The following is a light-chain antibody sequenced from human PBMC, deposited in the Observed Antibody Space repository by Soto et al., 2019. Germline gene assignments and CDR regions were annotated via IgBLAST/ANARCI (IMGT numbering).Light chain of an antibody. J-gene: IGKJ1*01. Sequence: DIQLTQSPSSLSASVGDRVSISCRASQNISNYLNWYQQKPGKATKVLIFAASRLKSGVPSRFSASGSGTDFTLTITSLQPEYFATYYCQQSYSRTFGQGTKV. CDR1: QNISNY. CDR2: AAS. V-gene: IGKV1-39*01. CDR3: QQSYSRT.